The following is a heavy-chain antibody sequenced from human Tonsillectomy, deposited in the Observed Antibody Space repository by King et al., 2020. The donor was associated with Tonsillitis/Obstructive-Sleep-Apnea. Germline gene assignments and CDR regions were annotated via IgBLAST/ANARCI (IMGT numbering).Heavy chain of an antibody. D-gene: IGHD6-13*01. J-gene: IGHJ5*02. CDR2: INAGNGNT. V-gene: IGHV1-3*01. Sequence: QLVQSGAEAKKPGASVKVSCKASGYTFTSYAMHWVRQAPGQRLEWMGWINAGNGNTKYSQKFQGRVTITRDTSASTAYMEMSSLRSEDTAVYYCARGVAAVGFMWFDPWGQGTLVTVSS. CDR1: GYTFTSYA. CDR3: ARGVAAVGFMWFDP.